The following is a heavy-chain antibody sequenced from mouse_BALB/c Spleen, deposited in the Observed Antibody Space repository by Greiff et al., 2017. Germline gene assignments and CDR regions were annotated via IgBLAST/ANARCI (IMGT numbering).Heavy chain of an antibody. CDR3: ARLGLNYYYGSSSIDY. V-gene: IGHV1-87*01. Sequence: QVQLQQSGAELARPGASVKLSCKASGYTFTSYWMQWVKQRPGQGLEWIGAIYPGDGDTRYTQKFKGKATLTADKSSSTAYMQLSSLASEDSAVYYCARLGLNYYYGSSSIDYWGQGTSVTVSS. J-gene: IGHJ4*01. CDR1: GYTFTSYW. D-gene: IGHD1-1*01. CDR2: IYPGDGDT.